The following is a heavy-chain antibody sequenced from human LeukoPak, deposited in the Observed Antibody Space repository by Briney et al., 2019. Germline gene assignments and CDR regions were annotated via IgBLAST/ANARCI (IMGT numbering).Heavy chain of an antibody. CDR2: IGYSAGDT. J-gene: IGHJ4*02. CDR3: AKDDDGHHHGVDH. V-gene: IGHV3-23*01. Sequence: GGSLRLSCAASGFTVSSYAMTWVRQAPGKGLEWVSAIGYSAGDTYYADSVKGRFTISRDNSMNTQYLQMSSLRADDTALYYCAKDDDGHHHGVDHWGQGTLVTVSS. CDR1: GFTVSSYA. D-gene: IGHD4-17*01.